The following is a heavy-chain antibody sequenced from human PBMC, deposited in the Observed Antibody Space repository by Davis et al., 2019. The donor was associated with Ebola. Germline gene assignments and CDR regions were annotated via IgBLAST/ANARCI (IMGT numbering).Heavy chain of an antibody. CDR3: ARVEYYDFWSGGFDY. Sequence: MPGGSLRLSCTVSGGSISSYYWSWIRQPPGKGLEWIGYIYYSGSTNYNPSLKSRVTISVDTSKNQFSLKLSSVTAADTAVYYCARVEYYDFWSGGFDYWGQGTLVTVSS. CDR1: GGSISSYY. V-gene: IGHV4-59*01. CDR2: IYYSGST. D-gene: IGHD3-3*01. J-gene: IGHJ4*02.